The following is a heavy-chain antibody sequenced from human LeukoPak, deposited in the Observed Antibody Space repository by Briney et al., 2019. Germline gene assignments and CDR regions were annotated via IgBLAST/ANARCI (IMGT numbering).Heavy chain of an antibody. V-gene: IGHV3-53*01. D-gene: IGHD1/OR15-1a*01. Sequence: GGSLRLSCAASGFTFRSSAMSWVRQAPGKGLEWVSVIYSGGTTYYADSVKGRFTISRDNSKNTLSLQMNSLRAEDTAVYYCARDGYGNNYMDVWGKGTTVTVSS. J-gene: IGHJ6*03. CDR2: IYSGGTT. CDR3: ARDGYGNNYMDV. CDR1: GFTFRSSA.